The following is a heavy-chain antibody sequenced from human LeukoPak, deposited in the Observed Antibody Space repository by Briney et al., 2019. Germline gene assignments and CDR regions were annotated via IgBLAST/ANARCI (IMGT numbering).Heavy chain of an antibody. J-gene: IGHJ4*02. CDR2: ISSGSSTI. CDR1: GFTFSSYA. Sequence: GGSLRLSCAASGFTFSSYAMHWVRQAPGKGLEWVSYISSGSSTIYYADSVKGRFTISRDNAKNSLYLQMNSLRAEDTAVYYCARFCSSTSCYHYWGQGTLVTVSS. D-gene: IGHD2-2*01. V-gene: IGHV3-48*01. CDR3: ARFCSSTSCYHY.